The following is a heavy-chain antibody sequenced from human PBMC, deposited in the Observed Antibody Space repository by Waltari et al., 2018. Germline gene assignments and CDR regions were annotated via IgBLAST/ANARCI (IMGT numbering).Heavy chain of an antibody. V-gene: IGHV4-61*02. D-gene: IGHD3-22*01. CDR3: ARARRDYYDSSGFDY. CDR2: IYTSGST. J-gene: IGHJ4*02. Sequence: QVQLQESGPGLVKPSQTLSLTCTVSGGSISRGSYYWSWIRQPAGKGLEWIGRIYTSGSTNYNPSLKSRVTISVDTSKNQFSLKLSSVTAADTAVYYCARARRDYYDSSGFDYWGQGTLVTISS. CDR1: GGSISRGSYY.